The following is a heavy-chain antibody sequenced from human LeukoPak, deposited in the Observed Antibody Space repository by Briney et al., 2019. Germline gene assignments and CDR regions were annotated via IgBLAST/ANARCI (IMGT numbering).Heavy chain of an antibody. J-gene: IGHJ3*02. D-gene: IGHD6-19*01. V-gene: IGHV3-23*01. Sequence: GTSLRLSCAASGFTFRSHGMHWVRQAPGKGLEWVSAISGSGGSTYYADSVKGRFTISRDNSKNTLYLQMNSLRAEDTAVYYCADDIAVAGAHDAFDIWGQGTMVTVSS. CDR3: ADDIAVAGAHDAFDI. CDR2: ISGSGGST. CDR1: GFTFRSHG.